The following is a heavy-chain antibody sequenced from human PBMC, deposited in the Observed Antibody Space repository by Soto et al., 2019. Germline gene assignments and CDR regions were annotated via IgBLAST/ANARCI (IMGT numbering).Heavy chain of an antibody. D-gene: IGHD7-27*01. CDR1: GGSIGSGDYY. CDR2: IYYSGST. V-gene: IGHV4-30-4*01. Sequence: QVQLQESGPGLVKPSQTLSLTCTVSGGSIGSGDYYWSWIRQPPGKGLEWIGYIYYSGSTYYNPFLKSRLTISVDTSKNQFSLKLNSVTAADTALYYCARAPYRGANSRGAFDIWGQGTMVHVSS. J-gene: IGHJ3*02. CDR3: ARAPYRGANSRGAFDI.